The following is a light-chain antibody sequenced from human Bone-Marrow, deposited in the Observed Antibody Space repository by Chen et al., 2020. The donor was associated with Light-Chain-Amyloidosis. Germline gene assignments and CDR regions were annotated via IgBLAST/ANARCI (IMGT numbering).Light chain of an antibody. J-gene: IGLJ2*01. CDR2: VNQDGTQ. V-gene: IGLV4-69*01. CDR3: QTWGSGFHVL. CDR1: SGHRTYP. Sequence: LVLTQSPSASASLGASVKLTCILTSGHRTYPIAWHQRQPGKGPRYLMLVNQDGTQTKGDGIPDRFSGSSSGAERYLTISSLRSEDEADYYCQTWGSGFHVLFGGGTRLSVL.